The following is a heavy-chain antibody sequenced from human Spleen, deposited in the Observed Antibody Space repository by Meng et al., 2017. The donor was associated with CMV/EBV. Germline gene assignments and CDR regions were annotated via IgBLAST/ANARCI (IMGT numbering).Heavy chain of an antibody. D-gene: IGHD3-3*01. Sequence: GGSLRLSCAASGFTFSSYAMHWVRQAPGKGLEWVAVISYDGSNKYYADSVKGRFTISRDNSKNTLYLQMNSLRAEDTAIYHCVKGATFGVTAPDYWGQGTLVTVSS. CDR1: GFTFSSYA. CDR2: ISYDGSNK. CDR3: VKGATFGVTAPDY. V-gene: IGHV3-30*04. J-gene: IGHJ4*02.